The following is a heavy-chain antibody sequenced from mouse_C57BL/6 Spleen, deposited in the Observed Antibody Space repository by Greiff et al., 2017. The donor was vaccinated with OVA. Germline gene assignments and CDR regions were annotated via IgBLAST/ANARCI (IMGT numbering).Heavy chain of an antibody. Sequence: QVQLQQSGAELVKPGASVRISCKASGYAFSSYWMNWVKQRPGKGLEWIGQIYPGDGDTNYNGKFKGKATLTADKSSSTAYMQLSSLTSEDSAVYFCARTYYYGSSYVNYFDYWGQGTTLTVSS. J-gene: IGHJ2*01. V-gene: IGHV1-80*01. D-gene: IGHD1-1*01. CDR1: GYAFSSYW. CDR2: IYPGDGDT. CDR3: ARTYYYGSSYVNYFDY.